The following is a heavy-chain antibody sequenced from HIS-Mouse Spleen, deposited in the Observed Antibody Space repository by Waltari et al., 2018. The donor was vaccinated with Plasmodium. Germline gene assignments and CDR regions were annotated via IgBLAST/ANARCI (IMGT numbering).Heavy chain of an antibody. J-gene: IGHJ4*02. V-gene: IGHV4-39*01. D-gene: IGHD1-26*01. CDR3: ARRGGSYYYFDY. CDR2: IYYSGST. Sequence: QLQLQESGPGLVKPSETLSLTCTVSGGSISSSSYYWGWIRQPPGKGLEWIGSIYYSGSTSTNPSRKRGVTISVDTSKNQFSLKLSSVTAADTAVYYCARRGGSYYYFDYWGQGTLVTVSS. CDR1: GGSISSSSYY.